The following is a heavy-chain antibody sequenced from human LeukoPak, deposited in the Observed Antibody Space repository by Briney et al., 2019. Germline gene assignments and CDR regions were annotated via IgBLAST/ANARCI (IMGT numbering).Heavy chain of an antibody. CDR3: AGTQWQKALFDS. V-gene: IGHV4-59*01. Sequence: SETLSLTCTVSGGSITSYYWSWIRQPPGKGLEWIGYIYYSGSTNYNPSLKSRVTISVDTSKNQFSLTLSSVTAADTAVYYCAGTQWQKALFDSWGQGPLATVSS. CDR2: IYYSGST. CDR1: GGSITSYY. D-gene: IGHD6-19*01. J-gene: IGHJ4*02.